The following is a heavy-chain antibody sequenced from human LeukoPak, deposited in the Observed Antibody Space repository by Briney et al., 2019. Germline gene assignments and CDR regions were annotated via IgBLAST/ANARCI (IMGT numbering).Heavy chain of an antibody. CDR1: GYTFTSYY. D-gene: IGHD6-13*01. J-gene: IGHJ5*02. CDR2: INPSGGST. CDR3: ARDRANSSSWHNWFDP. Sequence: GASVKVSCKASGYTFTSYYMHWVRQAPGQGLEWMGIINPSGGSTSYAQKFQGRVTMTRDTSTSTVYMELSSLRSEDTAMYYCARDRANSSSWHNWFDPWGQGTLVTVSS. V-gene: IGHV1-46*01.